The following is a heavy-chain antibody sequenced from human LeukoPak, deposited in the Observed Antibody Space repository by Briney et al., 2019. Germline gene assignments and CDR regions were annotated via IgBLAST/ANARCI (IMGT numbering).Heavy chain of an antibody. J-gene: IGHJ4*02. CDR3: AKTLKRGYSYGYY. D-gene: IGHD5-18*01. CDR2: ISYDGSNK. V-gene: IGHV3-30*18. Sequence: PGRSLRLSCAASGFTFSSYGMHWVRQALGKGLEWVAVISYDGSNKYYADSVKGRFTISRDNSKNTLYLQMNSLRAEDTAVYYCAKTLKRGYSYGYYWGQGTLVTVSS. CDR1: GFTFSSYG.